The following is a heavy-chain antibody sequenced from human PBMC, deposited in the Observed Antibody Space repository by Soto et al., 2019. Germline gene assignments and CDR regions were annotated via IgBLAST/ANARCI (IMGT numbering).Heavy chain of an antibody. J-gene: IGHJ6*03. Sequence: SVKVSCKASGGTFSSYTISWVRQAPGQGLEWMGRIIPILGIANYAQKFQGRVTITADKSTSTAYMELSSLRSEDTAVYYCARDSRADYYYYYMDVWGKGITVTAP. D-gene: IGHD1-26*01. V-gene: IGHV1-69*04. CDR2: IIPILGIA. CDR1: GGTFSSYT. CDR3: ARDSRADYYYYYMDV.